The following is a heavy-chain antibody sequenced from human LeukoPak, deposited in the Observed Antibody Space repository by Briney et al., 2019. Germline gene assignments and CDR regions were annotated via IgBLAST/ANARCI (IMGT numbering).Heavy chain of an antibody. D-gene: IGHD1-26*01. CDR1: GGSISSYY. V-gene: IGHV4-59*01. CDR2: IYYSGST. CDR3: ARVRGSYYADAFDI. Sequence: SETLSLTCTVSGGSISSYYWSWIRQPPGKGLEWIGYIYYSGSTNYNPSLKSRVTISVDTSKNQFSLKLSSVTAADTAVYYCARVRGSYYADAFDIWGQGTMVTVSS. J-gene: IGHJ3*02.